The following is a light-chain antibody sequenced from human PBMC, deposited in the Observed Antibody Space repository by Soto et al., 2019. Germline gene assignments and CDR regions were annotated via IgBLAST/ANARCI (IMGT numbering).Light chain of an antibody. CDR1: QGIKSW. J-gene: IGKJ1*01. Sequence: DIQMTQSPSSVFASVGDRVTITCRASQGIKSWLAWYQQKPGKAPNLLIFGASSLVSGVPSRFSGSGSGTDFTLTISSLQPEDFATYYCQQADSFPPWTFGQGTKVEIK. CDR3: QQADSFPPWT. CDR2: GAS. V-gene: IGKV1-12*01.